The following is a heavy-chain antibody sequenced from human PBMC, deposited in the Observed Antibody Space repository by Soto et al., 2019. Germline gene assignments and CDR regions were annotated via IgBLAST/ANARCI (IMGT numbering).Heavy chain of an antibody. D-gene: IGHD6-13*01. CDR1: AYTRTSSG. Sequence: SVKVSCNRSAYTRTSSGISLVRLALGQGLERTGWISAYNGNTNYAQKLQGRVTMTTDTSTSTAYMELRSLRSDDTAVYYCARASRTTAAGIPERYYYYYGMDVWGQGTTVTVS. CDR2: ISAYNGNT. CDR3: ARASRTTAAGIPERYYYYYGMDV. J-gene: IGHJ6*02. V-gene: IGHV1-18*01.